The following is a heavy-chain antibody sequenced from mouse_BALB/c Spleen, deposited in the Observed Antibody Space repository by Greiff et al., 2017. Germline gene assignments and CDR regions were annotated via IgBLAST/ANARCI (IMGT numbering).Heavy chain of an antibody. Sequence: EVKLMESGPSLVKPSQTLSLTCSVTGDSITSGYWNWIRKFPGNKLEYMGYISYSGSTYYNPSLKSRISITRDTSKNQYYLQLNSVTTEDTATYYCARLYDGYQAWFAYWGQGTLVTVSA. V-gene: IGHV3-8*02. J-gene: IGHJ3*01. CDR3: ARLYDGYQAWFAY. D-gene: IGHD2-3*01. CDR1: GDSITSGY. CDR2: ISYSGST.